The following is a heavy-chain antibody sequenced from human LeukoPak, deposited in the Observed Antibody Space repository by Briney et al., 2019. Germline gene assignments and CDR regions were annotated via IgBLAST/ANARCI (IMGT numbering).Heavy chain of an antibody. J-gene: IGHJ5*02. CDR3: ARRRITMVRGVIRGATPFDP. D-gene: IGHD3-10*01. Sequence: SETLSLTCAVYGGSFSGYYWSWIRQPPGKGLEWIGEINHSGSTNYNPSLKSRVTISVDTSKNQFSLKLSSVTAADTAVYYCARRRITMVRGVIRGATPFDPWGQGTLVTVSS. CDR1: GGSFSGYY. CDR2: INHSGST. V-gene: IGHV4-34*01.